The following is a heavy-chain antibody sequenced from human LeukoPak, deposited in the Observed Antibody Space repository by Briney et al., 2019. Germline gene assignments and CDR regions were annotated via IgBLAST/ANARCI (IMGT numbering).Heavy chain of an antibody. V-gene: IGHV3-23*01. CDR2: IGSVGDST. J-gene: IGHJ3*01. CDR1: GFTFSSYW. Sequence: PGGSLRLSCAASGFTFSSYWMHWVRPAPGKGLVWVSLIGSVGDSTYYADSVKGRFTISRDNSENTLSLQMNSLRVEDTAIYCCAKDIQLSTGGLGPMVTVSS. CDR3: AKDIQLST. D-gene: IGHD5-24*01.